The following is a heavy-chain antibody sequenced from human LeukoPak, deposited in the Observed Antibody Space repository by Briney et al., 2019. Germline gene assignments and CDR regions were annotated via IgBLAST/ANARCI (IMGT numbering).Heavy chain of an antibody. J-gene: IGHJ5*02. V-gene: IGHV1-2*02. CDR1: GYTFTGYY. D-gene: IGHD3-10*01. CDR3: ARANMVRGVGLFFDRNWFDP. CDR2: INPNSGGT. Sequence: ASVKVTCKASGYTFTGYYMHWVRQAPGQGLEWMGWINPNSGGTNYAQKFQGRVTMTRDTSISTAYTELSGLRSDDTAVYYCARANMVRGVGLFFDRNWFDPWGQGTLVIVSS.